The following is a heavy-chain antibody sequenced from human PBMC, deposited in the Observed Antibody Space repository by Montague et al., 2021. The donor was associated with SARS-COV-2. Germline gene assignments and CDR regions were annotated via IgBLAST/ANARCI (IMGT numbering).Heavy chain of an antibody. D-gene: IGHD3-10*01. J-gene: IGHJ6*03. CDR1: GGSFSTYS. CDR2: IHHGGST. CDR3: ARLSDGVVPSPILGVGPYYSYYYRDV. Sequence: SETLSLTCAVHGGSFSTYSWNWIRQPPGKGLEWIGEIHHGGSTNYNPSLKSRVTISADTSKNQFSLKLTSVAAADTAVYYCARLSDGVVPSPILGVGPYYSYYYRDVGGKGTTVTVSS. V-gene: IGHV4-34*01.